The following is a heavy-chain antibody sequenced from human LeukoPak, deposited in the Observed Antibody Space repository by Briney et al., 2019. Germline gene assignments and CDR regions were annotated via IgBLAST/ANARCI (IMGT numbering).Heavy chain of an antibody. V-gene: IGHV1-46*01. CDR3: ARDDYGDYEGAFDI. CDR2: INPSGDST. CDR1: GYTFISYY. Sequence: ASVKVSCKASGYTFISYYMHWVRQAPGHGLEWMGIINPSGDSTSYAQKFQGRVTMTRDTSTSTVYMELSSLRSEDTAVYYCARDDYGDYEGAFDIWGQGTMVTVSS. D-gene: IGHD4-17*01. J-gene: IGHJ3*02.